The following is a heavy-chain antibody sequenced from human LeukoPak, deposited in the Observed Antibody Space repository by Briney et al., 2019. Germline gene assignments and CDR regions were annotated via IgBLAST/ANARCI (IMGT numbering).Heavy chain of an antibody. J-gene: IGHJ5*02. D-gene: IGHD3-10*01. CDR3: ARGLYGSGINWFDP. Sequence: ASVKVSCKASGYTFTGYYMHWVRQAPGQGLEWMGWINPNSGGTNYAQKFQGWVIMTRDTSISTAYMELSRLRSDDTAVYYCARGLYGSGINWFDPWGQGTLVTVSS. CDR1: GYTFTGYY. CDR2: INPNSGGT. V-gene: IGHV1-2*04.